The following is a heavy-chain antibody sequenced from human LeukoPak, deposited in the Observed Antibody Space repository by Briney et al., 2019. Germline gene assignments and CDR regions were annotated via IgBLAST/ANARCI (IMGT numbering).Heavy chain of an antibody. V-gene: IGHV4-4*02. Sequence: SGTLSLTCAVSGGSISSSNWWSWVRRPPGKGLEWIGEIYHSGSTNYNPSLKSRVTISVDKSKNQFSLKLSSVTAADTAVYYCARSHYYGWLRNFGYWGQGTLVTVSS. CDR3: ARSHYYGWLRNFGY. CDR2: IYHSGST. J-gene: IGHJ4*02. CDR1: GGSISSSNW. D-gene: IGHD3-10*01.